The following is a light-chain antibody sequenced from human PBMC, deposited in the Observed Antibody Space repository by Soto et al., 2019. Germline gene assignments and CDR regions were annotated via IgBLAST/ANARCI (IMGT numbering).Light chain of an antibody. Sequence: IQLTQSPSSLSASVGDSVTITCRASQGVSRYLSWYQQKPGRAPILLISAASTLQSGVPARFSGSGSGTDFTLSINSLQPEDFAPYYCQQLDTYPVTFGGGPKVEIK. J-gene: IGKJ4*01. CDR3: QQLDTYPVT. CDR2: AAS. V-gene: IGKV1-9*01. CDR1: QGVSRY.